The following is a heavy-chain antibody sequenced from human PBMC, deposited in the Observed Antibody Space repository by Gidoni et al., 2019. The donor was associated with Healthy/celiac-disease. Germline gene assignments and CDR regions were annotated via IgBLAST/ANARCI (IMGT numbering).Heavy chain of an antibody. J-gene: IGHJ6*02. V-gene: IGHV3-23*01. D-gene: IGHD3-22*01. CDR2: ISGSGGST. CDR3: AKPDPGLRGYRYYYYYGMDV. Sequence: VSAISGSGGSTYYADSVKGRFTISRDNSKNTLYLQMNSLRAEDTAVYYCAKPDPGLRGYRYYYYYGMDVWGQGTTVTVSS.